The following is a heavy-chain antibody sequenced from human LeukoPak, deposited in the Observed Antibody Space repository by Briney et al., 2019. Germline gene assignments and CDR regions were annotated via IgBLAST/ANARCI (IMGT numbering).Heavy chain of an antibody. CDR3: ARMSRFSWTPYYFDY. J-gene: IGHJ4*02. CDR2: IRYDGSNK. V-gene: IGHV3-30*02. CDR1: GFTFSSYG. Sequence: GGSLRLSCAASGFTFSSYGMHWVRQAPGKGLEWVAFIRYDGSNKYYADSVKGRFTISRDNSKNTLYLQMNSLRAEDTAVYYCARMSRFSWTPYYFDYWSQGTLVIVSS. D-gene: IGHD3/OR15-3a*01.